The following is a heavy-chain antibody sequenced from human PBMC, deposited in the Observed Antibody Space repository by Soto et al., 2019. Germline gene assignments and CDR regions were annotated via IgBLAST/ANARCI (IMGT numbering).Heavy chain of an antibody. V-gene: IGHV3-7*01. D-gene: IGHD1-26*01. CDR3: ARASPIVGGTGAFDI. CDR2: IKEDGSEK. Sequence: GGSLRLSCAASEVTFSRNWMSWVRQAPGKGLEWVANIKEDGSEKHYLDSVKGRFTIFRDNAKKSLYLQMNSLRADDTAVYYCARASPIVGGTGAFDIGGQGRVVTVSS. J-gene: IGHJ3*02. CDR1: EVTFSRNW.